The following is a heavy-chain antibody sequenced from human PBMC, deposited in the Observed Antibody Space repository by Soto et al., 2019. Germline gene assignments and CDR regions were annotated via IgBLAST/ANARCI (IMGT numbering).Heavy chain of an antibody. CDR3: TTGTTVTFYGMDV. V-gene: IGHV3-15*01. CDR1: GFTFSNAW. CDR2: IKSKTDGGTT. D-gene: IGHD4-17*01. Sequence: VSLRLSCAASGFTFSNAWMSWVRQAPGKGLEWVGRIKSKTDGGTTDYAAPVKGRFTISRDDSKNTLYLQMNSLKTEDTAVYYCTTGTTVTFYGMDVWGQGTTVTVSS. J-gene: IGHJ6*02.